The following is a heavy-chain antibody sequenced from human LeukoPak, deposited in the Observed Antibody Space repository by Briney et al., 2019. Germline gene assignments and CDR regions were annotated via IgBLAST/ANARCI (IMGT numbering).Heavy chain of an antibody. CDR1: GFILSIYG. CDR3: ARGVDYYDSSGLLGGY. CDR2: ISFDGSNK. J-gene: IGHJ4*02. V-gene: IGHV3-30*12. Sequence: PGGPLTLSRSASGFILSIYGMQWPRHPPGKALEGVAVISFDGSNKYYADSGKGRFTVSRDNSKSTLYLQMTSLGAEDTAVYYCARGVDYYDSSGLLGGYWGQGTLVTVSS. D-gene: IGHD3-22*01.